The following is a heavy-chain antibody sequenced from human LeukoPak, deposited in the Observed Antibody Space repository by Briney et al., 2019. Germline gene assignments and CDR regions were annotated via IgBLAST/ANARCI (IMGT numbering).Heavy chain of an antibody. J-gene: IGHJ4*02. Sequence: PGGSLRLSCTASGFTFGDYAMSWLRQAPGKGLEWVGFIRSKAYGETADYAASVKGRFTISRDDSKAIAYLQMNSLKTEDTAVYHCTRDRGAYNLYDYWGQGTLVTSPQ. CDR3: TRDRGAYNLYDY. CDR2: IRSKAYGETA. V-gene: IGHV3-49*03. D-gene: IGHD1-1*01. CDR1: GFTFGDYA.